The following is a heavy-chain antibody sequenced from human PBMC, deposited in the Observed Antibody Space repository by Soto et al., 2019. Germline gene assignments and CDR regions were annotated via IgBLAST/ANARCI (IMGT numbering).Heavy chain of an antibody. CDR2: ISGTGGSI. D-gene: IGHD6-13*01. Sequence: GGSLRLSCAASGIRFSTYTMNWVRQAPGKRLEWVSSISGTGGSINYADSVKGRFTISRDNAKSSLYLQMNSLRVEDTAVYYCARDLETTVAAFDFWGLGTLVTVSS. J-gene: IGHJ4*02. CDR1: GIRFSTYT. CDR3: ARDLETTVAAFDF. V-gene: IGHV3-21*01.